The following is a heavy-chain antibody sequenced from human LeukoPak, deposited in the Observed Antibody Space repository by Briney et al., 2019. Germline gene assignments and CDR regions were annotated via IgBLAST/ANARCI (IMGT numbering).Heavy chain of an antibody. CDR1: GGSFSGYY. CDR2: INHSGST. J-gene: IGHJ6*03. D-gene: IGHD2-15*01. Sequence: SETLSLTCAVYGGSFSGYYWSWIRQPPGKGLEWIGEINHSGSTNYNPSLKSRVTISVDTSKNQFSLKLSSVTAADTAVYYCARGAPEYCSGGSCYYPPSFYYYMDVWGKGTTVTVSS. CDR3: ARGAPEYCSGGSCYYPPSFYYYMDV. V-gene: IGHV4-34*01.